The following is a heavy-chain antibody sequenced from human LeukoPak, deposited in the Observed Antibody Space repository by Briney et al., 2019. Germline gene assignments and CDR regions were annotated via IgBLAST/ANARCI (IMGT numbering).Heavy chain of an antibody. J-gene: IGHJ6*04. Sequence: SETLSLTCTVSGGSISSYCWSWIRQPAGKGLEWIGRIYTSGSTNYNPSLKSRVTMSVDTSKNQFSLKLSSVTAADTAVYYCARGSRITIFGVVIGVWGKGTTVTVSS. CDR1: GGSISSYC. D-gene: IGHD3-3*01. V-gene: IGHV4-4*07. CDR2: IYTSGST. CDR3: ARGSRITIFGVVIGV.